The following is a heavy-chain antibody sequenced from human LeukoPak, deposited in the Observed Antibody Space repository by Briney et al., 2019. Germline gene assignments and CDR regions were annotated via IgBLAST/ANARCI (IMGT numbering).Heavy chain of an antibody. J-gene: IGHJ4*02. CDR3: VRVLTVTFDS. Sequence: GGSLRLSCAASGFTFSTFGMHWVRQAPGKGLEWVAVVWSDGNGKFHADSVKGRFTISRDNSKNTLYLQMKNLRAEDTAVYYCVRVLTVTFDSWGQGTLVTVSS. V-gene: IGHV3-33*01. CDR2: VWSDGNGK. CDR1: GFTFSTFG. D-gene: IGHD4-17*01.